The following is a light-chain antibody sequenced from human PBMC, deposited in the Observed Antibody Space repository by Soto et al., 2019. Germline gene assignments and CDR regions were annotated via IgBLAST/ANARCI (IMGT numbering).Light chain of an antibody. J-gene: IGLJ3*02. CDR1: SSDVGGYNY. CDR2: DVS. CDR3: SSYRSSNTLV. V-gene: IGLV2-14*01. Sequence: QSALTQPASVSGSPGQSITISCTGTSSDVGGYNYVSWYQQHPGKAPKLMIYDVSNWPSRVSNRFSGSKSGNTASLTISGLQADDEADYYYSSYRSSNTLVFGGGTKLTVL.